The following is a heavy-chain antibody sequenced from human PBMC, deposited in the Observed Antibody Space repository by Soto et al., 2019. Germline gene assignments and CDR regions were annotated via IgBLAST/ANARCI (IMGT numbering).Heavy chain of an antibody. D-gene: IGHD1-26*01. V-gene: IGHV4-31*02. Sequence: SETLSLTCSVSGASVTSGSYFWTWIRQLPGKGLQWIGYIYSSGATHYNPSLQSRLSISLDTSGNHFSLRLTSVTVADTAVYYCAVHRATPGAALSNWFGPWGQGSLVTVSS. CDR3: AVHRATPGAALSNWFGP. J-gene: IGHJ5*02. CDR1: GASVTSGSYF. CDR2: IYSSGAT.